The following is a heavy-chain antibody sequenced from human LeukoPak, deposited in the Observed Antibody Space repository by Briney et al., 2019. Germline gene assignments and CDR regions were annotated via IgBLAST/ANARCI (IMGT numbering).Heavy chain of an antibody. J-gene: IGHJ5*02. CDR2: ISSSSSYI. CDR1: GFTFSSYS. V-gene: IGHV3-21*01. D-gene: IGHD3-10*01. CDR3: ARDTYGSGSYYWFDP. Sequence: GGALRLSCASTGFTFSSYSINWVRQAPGKCLDWISPISSSSSYIYYADSVKGRFTISRDNAKNSLYLQMNSLRAEDTAVYYCARDTYGSGSYYWFDPWGQGTLVTVSS.